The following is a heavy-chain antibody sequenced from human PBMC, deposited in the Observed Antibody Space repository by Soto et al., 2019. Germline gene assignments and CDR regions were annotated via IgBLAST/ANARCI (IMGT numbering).Heavy chain of an antibody. Sequence: QVQLVESGGGVVQPGRSLRLSCAASGFTFSSYGMHWVRQAPGKGLEWVAVIWYDGSNKYYADSVKGRFTISRDNSKNTLYLQMNGLRAEDTAVYYCARRLLVRGDWFDPWGQGTLVTVSS. D-gene: IGHD3-10*01. CDR3: ARRLLVRGDWFDP. CDR1: GFTFSSYG. J-gene: IGHJ5*02. V-gene: IGHV3-33*01. CDR2: IWYDGSNK.